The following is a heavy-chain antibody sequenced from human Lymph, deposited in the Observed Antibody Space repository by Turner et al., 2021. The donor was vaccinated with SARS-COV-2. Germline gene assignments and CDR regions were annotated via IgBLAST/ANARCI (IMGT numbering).Heavy chain of an antibody. D-gene: IGHD6-19*01. CDR3: ARHGFSGWYGGGMDV. V-gene: IGHV4-59*08. J-gene: IGHJ6*02. CDR1: GGSISSYY. Sequence: QVQLQESGPGLVKPSETLSLTCTVSGGSISSYYWSWIRQPPGKGLEWIGYIHYSGRTNDNPSLKSRVTISVDTSKNQFSLKLNSVTAADTAVYYCARHGFSGWYGGGMDVWGQGTTVTVSS. CDR2: IHYSGRT.